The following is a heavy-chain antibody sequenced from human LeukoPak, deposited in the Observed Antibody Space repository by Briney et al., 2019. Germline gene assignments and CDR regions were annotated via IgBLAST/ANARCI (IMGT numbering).Heavy chain of an antibody. CDR2: IRSQDGTT. Sequence: PGGSLRLSCTASGFTFDDYSMNWVRQAPGKGLEWVGFIRSQDGTTEYAASERGRFSISRDESKRIAYLQMNSLKTEDSAVYHCNRWHISGVSYSNVWGQGTLVTVSS. V-gene: IGHV3-49*04. CDR3: NRWHISGVSYSNV. CDR1: GFTFDDYS. J-gene: IGHJ4*02. D-gene: IGHD2-15*01.